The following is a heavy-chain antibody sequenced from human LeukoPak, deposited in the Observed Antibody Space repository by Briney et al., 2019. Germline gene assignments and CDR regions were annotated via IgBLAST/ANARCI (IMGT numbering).Heavy chain of an antibody. J-gene: IGHJ4*02. V-gene: IGHV3-23*01. CDR2: VSGSGGST. Sequence: GGSLRLSCAASGFTFSSYAMSWVRQAPGKGLEWVSAVSGSGGSTYYADSVKGRFTISRDNSKNTLYLQMNSLRAEDTAVYYCAKPIAVAGTGSLDYWGQGTLVTVSS. CDR3: AKPIAVAGTGSLDY. D-gene: IGHD6-19*01. CDR1: GFTFSSYA.